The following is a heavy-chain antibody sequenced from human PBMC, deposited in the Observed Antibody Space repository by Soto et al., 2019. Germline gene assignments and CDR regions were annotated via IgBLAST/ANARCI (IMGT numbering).Heavy chain of an antibody. V-gene: IGHV4-30-2*01. CDR1: GGSISGGGYS. D-gene: IGHD3-22*01. J-gene: IGHJ6*02. Sequence: QLQLQESGSGLVKPSQTLSLTCAVSGGSISGGGYSWSWLRQPPGKGLEWIEYIYHSGSTYYTPSLKSRVTISVDRSKNQFSLKLSSVTAADTAVYYGAGRGYYHKSGMYVLGQGTTVTVSS. CDR3: AGRGYYHKSGMYV. CDR2: IYHSGST.